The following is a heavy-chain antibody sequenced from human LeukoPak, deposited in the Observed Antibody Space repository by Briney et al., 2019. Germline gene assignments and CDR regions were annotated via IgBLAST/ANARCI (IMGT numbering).Heavy chain of an antibody. CDR1: GGSFSGYY. CDR2: INHSGST. J-gene: IGHJ4*02. Sequence: SETLSLTCAVYGGSFSGYYWSWIRQPPGKGLEWVGEINHSGSTNYNPSLKSRVTISVDTSKDQFYLKLSSVTAADTAVYYCASGIAARRRSINYWGQGTLVTVSS. V-gene: IGHV4-34*01. D-gene: IGHD6-6*01. CDR3: ASGIAARRRSINY.